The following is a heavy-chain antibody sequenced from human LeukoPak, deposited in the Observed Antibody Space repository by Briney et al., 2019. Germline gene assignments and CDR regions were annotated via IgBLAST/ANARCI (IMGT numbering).Heavy chain of an antibody. CDR3: ARRSIXAWYFDL. V-gene: IGHV4-59*08. CDR1: GGSISSYN. CDR2: VYYSGGT. J-gene: IGHJ2*01. Sequence: SETLSLTCTVSGGSISSYNWSWIRQPPGKGLEWIGYVYYSGGTNHNPSLKSRVTILVDTSKNQFSLKLSSVTAADTAVYYCARRSIXAWYFDLWGRGTLVTVSS. D-gene: IGHD6-6*01.